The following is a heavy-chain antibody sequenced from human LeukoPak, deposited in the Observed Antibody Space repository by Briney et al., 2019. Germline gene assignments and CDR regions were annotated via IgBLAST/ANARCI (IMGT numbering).Heavy chain of an antibody. V-gene: IGHV3-30*04. Sequence: GGSLRLSCAASGFTFNTYSMHWVRQAPGKGLEWVSVILYDGSTKYYADSVKGRFTISRDSSKNTLYLQMNSLRAEDTAVYYCARDPYSGAYGDTYYYYIDVWGKGTTVTISS. CDR2: ILYDGSTK. CDR3: ARDPYSGAYGDTYYYYIDV. CDR1: GFTFNTYS. J-gene: IGHJ6*03. D-gene: IGHD1-26*01.